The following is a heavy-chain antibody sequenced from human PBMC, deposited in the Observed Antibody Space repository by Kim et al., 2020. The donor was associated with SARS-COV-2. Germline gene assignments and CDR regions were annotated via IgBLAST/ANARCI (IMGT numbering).Heavy chain of an antibody. CDR3: ARHSYCSSTSCPGNWFDP. CDR2: IYPGDSDT. Sequence: GESLKISCKGSGYSFTSYWIGWVRQMPGKGLEWMGIIYPGDSDTRYSPSFQGQVTISADKSISTAYLQWSSLKASDTAMYYCARHSYCSSTSCPGNWFDPWGQGTLVTVSS. V-gene: IGHV5-51*01. CDR1: GYSFTSYW. J-gene: IGHJ5*02. D-gene: IGHD2-2*01.